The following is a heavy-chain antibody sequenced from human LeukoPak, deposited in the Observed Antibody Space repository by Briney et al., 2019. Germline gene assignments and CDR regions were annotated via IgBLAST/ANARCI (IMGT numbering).Heavy chain of an antibody. V-gene: IGHV3-30*02. Sequence: PGGSLRLSCAASGFTFSSYGMHWVRQAPGKGLEWVAFIRYDGSNKYYADSVKGRFTISRDNSKNTLYLQMDSLRVDDTAVYFCARDSIRQQLYYFDYWGQGTLVTVSS. D-gene: IGHD6-13*01. J-gene: IGHJ4*02. CDR1: GFTFSSYG. CDR3: ARDSIRQQLYYFDY. CDR2: IRYDGSNK.